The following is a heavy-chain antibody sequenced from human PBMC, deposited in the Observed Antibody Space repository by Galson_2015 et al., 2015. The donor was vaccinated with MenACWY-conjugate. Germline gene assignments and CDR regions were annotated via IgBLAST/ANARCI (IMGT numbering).Heavy chain of an antibody. D-gene: IGHD5-18*01. J-gene: IGHJ4*02. CDR2: TSYDGSKK. V-gene: IGHV3-30*04. CDR3: ARVASTRGYSYGFDI. CDR1: GFTISSYA. Sequence: SLRLSCAASGFTISSYAMHWVRQAPGKGLEWVAVTSYDGSKKYYADSVRGRFTISRDNAKDSLYLQMNSLGGEDTALYYCARVASTRGYSYGFDIWGQGTLVTVSS.